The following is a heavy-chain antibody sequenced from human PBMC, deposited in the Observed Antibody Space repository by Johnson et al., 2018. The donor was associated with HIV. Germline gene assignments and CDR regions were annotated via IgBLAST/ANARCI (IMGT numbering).Heavy chain of an antibody. V-gene: IGHV3-30-3*01. CDR1: GFNFISYA. Sequence: QVQLVESGGGVVQPGRSLRLSCAASGFNFISYAMHWVRQAPGKGLEWVAVISYDGSNKYYADSANGRFTISRDNSKNTLYLQMNSLRAEDTGVYYCAKDVGNYWPNAFDIWGQGTTVTVSS. D-gene: IGHD3-22*01. J-gene: IGHJ3*02. CDR3: AKDVGNYWPNAFDI. CDR2: ISYDGSNK.